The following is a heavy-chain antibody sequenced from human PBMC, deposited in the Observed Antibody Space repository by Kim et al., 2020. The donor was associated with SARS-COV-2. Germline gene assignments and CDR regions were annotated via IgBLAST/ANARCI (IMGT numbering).Heavy chain of an antibody. CDR2: YRT. V-gene: IGHV3-73*01. Sequence: YRTTYGASVKGRSTISRHDSQNTGYLQMNSLKNEDTAVYYCTRYGDYRFDDWGQGTLVTVSS. D-gene: IGHD4-17*01. J-gene: IGHJ4*02. CDR3: TRYGDYRFDD.